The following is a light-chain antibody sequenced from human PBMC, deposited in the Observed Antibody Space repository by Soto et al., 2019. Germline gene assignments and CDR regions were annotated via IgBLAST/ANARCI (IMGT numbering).Light chain of an antibody. CDR1: SGRVASNY. CDR3: QSYDSPKEV. J-gene: IGLJ3*02. V-gene: IGLV6-57*04. CDR2: EDD. Sequence: NFMLTQPHSVSESPGKTVTISCTRSSGRVASNYVQWYQQRPGSAPTTVIFEDDQRPSGVPDRFSGSIDSSSNSAFLTISGLKTEDEACYFCQSYDSPKEVFGGGTKLTVL.